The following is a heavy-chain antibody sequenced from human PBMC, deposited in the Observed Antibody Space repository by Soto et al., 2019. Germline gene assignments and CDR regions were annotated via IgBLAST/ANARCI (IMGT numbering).Heavy chain of an antibody. Sequence: SETLSLTCTVPGASVSIPTYYWNCIRQPPGKPLEWIGYVYYSGTTNYNPSLKSRVTISVDLSKNRFSLRLSSVTTADTALYYCARTTAVPNTLRSRYFFDYWGQGTLVTVSS. CDR2: VYYSGTT. V-gene: IGHV4-61*01. D-gene: IGHD4-17*01. CDR1: GASVSIPTYY. J-gene: IGHJ4*02. CDR3: ARTTAVPNTLRSRYFFDY.